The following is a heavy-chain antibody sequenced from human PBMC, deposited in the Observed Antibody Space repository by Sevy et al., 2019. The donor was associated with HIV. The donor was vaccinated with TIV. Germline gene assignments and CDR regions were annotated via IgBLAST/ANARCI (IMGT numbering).Heavy chain of an antibody. V-gene: IGHV3-13*01. CDR2: IGTAGDT. CDR3: ARGRYCNGGSCYYYYYSMDV. D-gene: IGHD2-15*01. CDR1: GFTFSSYD. J-gene: IGHJ6*02. Sequence: GGSLRLSCAASGFTFSSYDMHWVRQATGKGLEWVSAIGTAGDTYYPGSVEGRFNISREKDKNSLYLQMNSLRARDTAVYYCARGRYCNGGSCYYYYYSMDVWGQGTTVTVSS.